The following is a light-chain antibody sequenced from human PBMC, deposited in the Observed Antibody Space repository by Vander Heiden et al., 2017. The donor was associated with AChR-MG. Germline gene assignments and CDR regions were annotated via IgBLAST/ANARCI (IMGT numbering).Light chain of an antibody. CDR1: SSDVGAYNY. CDR2: DVS. J-gene: IGLJ2*01. V-gene: IGLV2-14*01. Sequence: QSALTQPASVSGSPGQSITISCTGTSSDVGAYNYVSWYQLHPGKAPKLMIYDVSNRPSGVSNRFSGAKSGNTASLTISGLQAEDEADYHCSSYTSSSTLVFGGGTKLTVL. CDR3: SSYTSSSTLV.